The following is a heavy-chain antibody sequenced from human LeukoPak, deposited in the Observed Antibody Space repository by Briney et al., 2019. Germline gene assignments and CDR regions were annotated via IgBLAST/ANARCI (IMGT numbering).Heavy chain of an antibody. CDR2: TRNKANSYTT. D-gene: IGHD3-22*01. V-gene: IGHV3-72*01. CDR3: ASTHNYFDSSGQQNPPDY. Sequence: GGSLRLSCAASGFTFSDHYMDWVRQAPGKGLEWVGRTRNKANSYTTEYAASVKGRFTISRDDSKNSLHLQMNSLKTEDTAVYYCASTHNYFDSSGQQNPPDYWGQGTLVTVSS. J-gene: IGHJ4*02. CDR1: GFTFSDHY.